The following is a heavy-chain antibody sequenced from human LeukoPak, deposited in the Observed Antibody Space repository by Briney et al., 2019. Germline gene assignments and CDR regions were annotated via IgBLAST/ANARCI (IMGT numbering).Heavy chain of an antibody. CDR1: GFTFSSYA. J-gene: IGHJ4*02. CDR3: AKRTLTPSESRSPLDY. V-gene: IGHV3-23*01. CDR2: ISGSGGTT. Sequence: GGSLRLSCTASGFTFSSYAMSWVRQAPGKGPEWVSTISGSGGTTYYADSVKGRFTISRDNSRNTEYLQMNSLRAEDTAVYYCAKRTLTPSESRSPLDYWGQGTLVTVSS. D-gene: IGHD1-26*01.